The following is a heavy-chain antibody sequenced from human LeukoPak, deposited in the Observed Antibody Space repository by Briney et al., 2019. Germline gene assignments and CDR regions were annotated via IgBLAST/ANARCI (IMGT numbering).Heavy chain of an antibody. D-gene: IGHD1-26*01. Sequence: GGTLRLSCTASGFTFSSYGMTCVRQAPGKGLEWVSAISGSGGSTYYADSVKGRFTISRDNSKNTLYLQMNSLRAEDTAVYYCARALNSGSYYGLGYAFDIWGQGTMVTVSS. CDR2: ISGSGGST. V-gene: IGHV3-23*01. J-gene: IGHJ3*02. CDR3: ARALNSGSYYGLGYAFDI. CDR1: GFTFSSYG.